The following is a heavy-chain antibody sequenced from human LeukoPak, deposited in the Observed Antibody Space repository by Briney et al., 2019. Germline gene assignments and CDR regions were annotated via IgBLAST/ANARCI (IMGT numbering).Heavy chain of an antibody. Sequence: SETLSLTCTVSGGSISSSNWWSWIRQPPGKGLEWIGSIYHSGSTYYNPSLKSRVTISVDTSKNQFSLKLSSVTAADTAVYYCARDHYDSSGYYYVQTRGAFDYWGQGTLVTVSS. D-gene: IGHD3-22*01. CDR2: IYHSGST. J-gene: IGHJ4*02. CDR3: ARDHYDSSGYYYVQTRGAFDY. V-gene: IGHV4-38-2*02. CDR1: GGSISSSNW.